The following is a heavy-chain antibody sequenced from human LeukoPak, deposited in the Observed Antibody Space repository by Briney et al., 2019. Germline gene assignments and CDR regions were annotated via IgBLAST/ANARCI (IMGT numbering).Heavy chain of an antibody. Sequence: ASVKVSCKASGYTFTGYYMHWVRQAPGQGLEWMGWINPNSGGTNYAQKFQGRVTMTRDTSISTAYMELSRLRSDDTAVYYCAKGYYYDSSGYYKRPGYFQHWGQGTLVTVSS. J-gene: IGHJ1*01. V-gene: IGHV1-2*02. CDR3: AKGYYYDSSGYYKRPGYFQH. CDR1: GYTFTGYY. CDR2: INPNSGGT. D-gene: IGHD3-22*01.